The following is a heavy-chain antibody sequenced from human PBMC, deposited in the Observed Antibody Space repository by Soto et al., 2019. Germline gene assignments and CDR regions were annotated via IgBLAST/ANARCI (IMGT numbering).Heavy chain of an antibody. CDR1: GFTFSTSW. V-gene: IGHV3-7*05. CDR2: IKQDGSEE. D-gene: IGHD5-18*01. CDR3: ARGPRHSDAY. J-gene: IGHJ4*02. Sequence: EVQLVESGGGLVQPGGSLKISCSASGFTFSTSWMSWVRQAPGKVLEWVANIKQDGSEEYYVDSVKGRFTVYRDNAKNSLYLQTNSLRVEDTAVYFCARGPRHSDAYWGLGTLVTVSS.